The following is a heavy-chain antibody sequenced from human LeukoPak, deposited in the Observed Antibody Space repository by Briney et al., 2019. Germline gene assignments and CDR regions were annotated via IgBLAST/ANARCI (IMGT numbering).Heavy chain of an antibody. CDR3: AGQQLNSRAFDS. V-gene: IGHV4-61*02. CDR1: GGSISTGSYF. D-gene: IGHD6-13*01. CDR2: IYTPSGLA. J-gene: IGHJ4*02. Sequence: PSETLSLTCTVSGGSISTGSYFWSWIRQPAGKGLEWIGCIYTPSGLANYSPSLKSRVTISLDTSQSRFSLKLTSVTAADTAVYYCAGQQLNSRAFDSWGQGTLVTVSS.